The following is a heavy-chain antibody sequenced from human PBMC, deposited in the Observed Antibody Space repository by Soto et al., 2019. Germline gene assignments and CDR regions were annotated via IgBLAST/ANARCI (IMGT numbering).Heavy chain of an antibody. CDR2: ISSSSGYI. D-gene: IGHD6-13*01. J-gene: IGHJ5*02. CDR1: GFTFSDYY. V-gene: IGHV3-11*06. Sequence: GGSLRLSCAASGFTFSDYYMSWIRQAPGQGLEWVSTISSSSGYIYYTDALRGRFTISRDNAKNSLHLQMNSLRAEDTAVYYCTRDASRDSSARGWFDPWGPGTLVTVSS. CDR3: TRDASRDSSARGWFDP.